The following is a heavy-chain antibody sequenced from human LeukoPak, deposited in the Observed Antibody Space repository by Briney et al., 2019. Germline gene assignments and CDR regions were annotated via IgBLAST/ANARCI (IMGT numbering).Heavy chain of an antibody. D-gene: IGHD2-21*01. V-gene: IGHV3-74*01. Sequence: GGSLRLSCAASGFAFSSYWMHWVRQAPGKGLVWVSRINSDGSSTSYADSVKGRFTISRDNAKNTLYLQMNSLRAEDTAVYYCARERGIYCDQPLNWFDPWGQGTLVTVSS. CDR1: GFAFSSYW. J-gene: IGHJ5*02. CDR2: INSDGSST. CDR3: ARERGIYCDQPLNWFDP.